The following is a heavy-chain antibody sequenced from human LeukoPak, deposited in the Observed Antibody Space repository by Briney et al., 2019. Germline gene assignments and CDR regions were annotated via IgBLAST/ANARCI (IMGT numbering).Heavy chain of an antibody. D-gene: IGHD3-22*01. Sequence: GGSLRLSCAASVLTFSRFSFNWLRQGPGKGLEWVSSINTVASYIYYADSVKGRFTISRDNAKNSLYLQMNSLRAEDTGVYYCARLRRNSDKSGFYYYYDYWGQGTLVTVSS. CDR2: INTVASYI. CDR3: ARLRRNSDKSGFYYYYDY. J-gene: IGHJ4*02. V-gene: IGHV3-21*06. CDR1: VLTFSRFS.